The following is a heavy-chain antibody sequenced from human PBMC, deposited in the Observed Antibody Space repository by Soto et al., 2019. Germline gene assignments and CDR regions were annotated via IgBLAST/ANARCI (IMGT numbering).Heavy chain of an antibody. CDR2: INAGNGNT. CDR3: ARGAYIVVVPAAIGHLDY. D-gene: IGHD2-2*01. V-gene: IGHV1-3*01. CDR1: GYTFTSYA. Sequence: QVQLVQSGAEVKKPGASVKVSCKASGYTFTSYAMHWVRQAPGQRLEWMGWINAGNGNTKYSQKFQGRVTITRDTSASTAYMELSSLRSEDTAVYYCARGAYIVVVPAAIGHLDYWGQGTLVTVSS. J-gene: IGHJ4*02.